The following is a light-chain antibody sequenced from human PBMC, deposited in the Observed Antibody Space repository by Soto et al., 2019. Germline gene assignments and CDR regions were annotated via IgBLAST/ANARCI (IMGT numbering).Light chain of an antibody. Sequence: SYEPTQPPSVAVAPGQTARITWGGNKRGSNRVPWYQQRQGQSPVLVVYDDSEWPSGIRQRFSGYISGNTATLTISTVEAGHEADSSSQVWDSTSDPLYVFGTGTQVTVL. CDR1: KRGSNR. J-gene: IGLJ1*01. CDR2: DDS. V-gene: IGLV3-21*02. CDR3: QVWDSTSDPLYV.